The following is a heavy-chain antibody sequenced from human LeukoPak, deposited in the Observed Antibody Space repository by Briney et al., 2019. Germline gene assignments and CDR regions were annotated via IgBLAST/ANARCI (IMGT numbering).Heavy chain of an antibody. CDR3: ARGGYSSGLDY. V-gene: IGHV3-74*01. CDR1: ELTSINYW. Sequence: GGPLRFSGEAPELTSINYWLNGFAKAPGKGLFWVSRVDTDGSGTIYADSMKGRFTVSRDNAKNTLYLQMISLRAEDSAVYYCARGGYSSGLDYWGQGILVTVSS. J-gene: IGHJ4*02. D-gene: IGHD6-19*01. CDR2: VDTDGSGT.